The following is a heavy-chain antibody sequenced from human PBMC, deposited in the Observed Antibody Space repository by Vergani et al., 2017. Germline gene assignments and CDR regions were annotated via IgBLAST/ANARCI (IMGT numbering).Heavy chain of an antibody. V-gene: IGHV3-23*01. D-gene: IGHD5/OR15-5a*01. Sequence: VQLQESGPGLVKPSETLSLTCTVSNYSISRGYFWGWIRRPPGKGLEWVSAISARYPSTYYADSVKGRFTISRDNSKSTLFLQMNGLTSEDTAIYYCAQCANSVPRLPVYWGQGALVAVSS. CDR2: ISARYPST. J-gene: IGHJ4*02. CDR1: NYSISRGY. CDR3: AQCANSVPRLPVY.